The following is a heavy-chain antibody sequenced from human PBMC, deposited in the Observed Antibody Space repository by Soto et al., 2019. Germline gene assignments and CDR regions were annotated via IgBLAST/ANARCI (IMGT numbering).Heavy chain of an antibody. D-gene: IGHD6-19*01. V-gene: IGHV4-4*02. CDR2: IYHTETT. J-gene: IGHJ3*01. CDR1: DSPIRNCNW. Sequence: SDTLSLTFVTSDSPIRNCNWWTWLRQPPGKGLEWIGEIYHTETTNYNPSLQSRVTVSVDKSKNQFSLTMNSVTAADTAIYYCARVRSDGWFWAFDFWGQGTMVT. CDR3: ARVRSDGWFWAFDF.